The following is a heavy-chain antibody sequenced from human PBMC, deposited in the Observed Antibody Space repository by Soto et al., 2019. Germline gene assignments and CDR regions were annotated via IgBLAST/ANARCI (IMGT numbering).Heavy chain of an antibody. CDR1: GFTFSSYG. J-gene: IGHJ4*02. V-gene: IGHV3-30*18. Sequence: GGSLRLSCVASGFTFSSYGIHWVSQAPGKGLEWVAVISNDGNNEYYADSVKGRFTISRDNSKNTLYLQMSSLRAEDTAVYYCAKSDCSSARCYDLSYWGQGTLVTVSS. CDR3: AKSDCSSARCYDLSY. D-gene: IGHD2-2*01. CDR2: ISNDGNNE.